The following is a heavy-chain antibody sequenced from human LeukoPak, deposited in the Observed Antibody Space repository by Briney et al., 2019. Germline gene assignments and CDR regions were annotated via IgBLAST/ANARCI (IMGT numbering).Heavy chain of an antibody. V-gene: IGHV3-48*01. D-gene: IGHD3-3*01. Sequence: PGGSLRLSCAASGFTFTMFGMNWVRQAPGKGLEWVSYIDARSGIVYYADSVQGRFTISRDDAKDSAFLQMNSLRVDDTAVYYCARTYDFGRGPPGDAFDNWGQGTLVTVPS. CDR2: IDARSGIV. CDR3: ARTYDFGRGPPGDAFDN. CDR1: GFTFTMFG. J-gene: IGHJ3*02.